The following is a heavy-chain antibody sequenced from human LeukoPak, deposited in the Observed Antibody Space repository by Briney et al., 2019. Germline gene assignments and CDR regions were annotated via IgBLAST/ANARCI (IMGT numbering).Heavy chain of an antibody. J-gene: IGHJ4*02. CDR1: GGSISSCY. CDR3: ARGGYSYGPRPLYYFDY. CDR2: IYTSGST. Sequence: SETLSLTCTVSGGSISSCYWSWIRQPAGKGLEWIGRIYTSGSTNYNPSLKSRVTMSVDTSKNQFSLKLSSVTAADTAVYYCARGGYSYGPRPLYYFDYWGQGTLVTVSS. D-gene: IGHD5-18*01. V-gene: IGHV4-4*07.